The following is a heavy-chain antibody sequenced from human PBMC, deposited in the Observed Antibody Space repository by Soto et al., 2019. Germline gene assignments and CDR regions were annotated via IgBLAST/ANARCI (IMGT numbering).Heavy chain of an antibody. CDR2: MGNDGITT. V-gene: IGHV3-30*18. CDR3: AKEFQWELHAFDI. D-gene: IGHD1-26*01. J-gene: IGHJ3*02. Sequence: QVQLVESGGGVVQPGRSLRLSCAASGFTFSTYGMHWVHQAPGKGLEWVAVMGNDGITTFYADSVKGRFTISRDNSKNTLFLQMNSLRADDTAVYYCAKEFQWELHAFDIWGQGTMVTVSS. CDR1: GFTFSTYG.